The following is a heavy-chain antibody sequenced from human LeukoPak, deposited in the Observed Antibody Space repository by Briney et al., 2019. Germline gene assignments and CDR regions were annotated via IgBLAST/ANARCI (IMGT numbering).Heavy chain of an antibody. V-gene: IGHV4-4*02. Sequence: SGPLSLTCAVSGGSISSSNWWGWIRQPPGKGLEWIGEIYHSGSTNYNPSLKSRVTISVDKSKNQFSLKLSSVTAADTAVYYCARKDYDRGYYDYWGQGTLVTVSS. J-gene: IGHJ4*02. D-gene: IGHD3-22*01. CDR3: ARKDYDRGYYDY. CDR2: IYHSGST. CDR1: GGSISSSNW.